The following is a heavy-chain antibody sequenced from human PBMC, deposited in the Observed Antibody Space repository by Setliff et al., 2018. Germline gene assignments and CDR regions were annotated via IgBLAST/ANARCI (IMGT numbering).Heavy chain of an antibody. V-gene: IGHV1-18*01. J-gene: IGHJ4*02. CDR2: ISA. D-gene: IGHD2-2*01. CDR3: TRGPRDFVVPPTANIFDY. CDR1: GYTFISYG. Sequence: ASVKVSCKTSGYTFISYGINWVRQAPGQGLEWMGWISAYAQKFQGRATMTTDTSTNTAFMELRSLRSDDTAVYYCTRGPRDFVVPPTANIFDYWGQGTVVTVSS.